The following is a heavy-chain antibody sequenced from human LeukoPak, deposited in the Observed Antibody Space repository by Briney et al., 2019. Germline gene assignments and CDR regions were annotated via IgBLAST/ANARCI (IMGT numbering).Heavy chain of an antibody. CDR1: GFAFSGSA. V-gene: IGHV3-73*01. D-gene: IGHD4-17*01. J-gene: IGHJ4*02. CDR2: IKSKANNYAT. CDR3: TRRGDGDYGDY. Sequence: GGSLRLSCAASGFAFSGSAMHWVRQASGKGLEWVGRIKSKANNYATAYAASVKGRFTISRDGSENTAFLQMTSLKTEDTAVYYCTRRGDGDYGDYWGQGTLVTVSS.